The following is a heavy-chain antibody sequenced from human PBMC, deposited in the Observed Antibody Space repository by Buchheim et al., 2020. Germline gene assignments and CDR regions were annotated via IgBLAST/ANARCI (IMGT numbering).Heavy chain of an antibody. CDR1: RFTFSSYA. Sequence: EVQLLESGGGLVQPGGSLRLSCAASRFTFSSYAMNWVRQAPGKGLEWVSGISVGGAGTFYADSVKGRFTISRDNSKNTLYLQLDTLRAEDTAVYYCAKGSESGTYSPLDYWGQGTL. D-gene: IGHD1-26*01. CDR2: ISVGGAGT. V-gene: IGHV3-23*01. CDR3: AKGSESGTYSPLDY. J-gene: IGHJ4*01.